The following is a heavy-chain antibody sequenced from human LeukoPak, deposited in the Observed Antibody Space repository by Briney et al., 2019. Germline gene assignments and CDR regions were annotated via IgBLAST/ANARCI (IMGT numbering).Heavy chain of an antibody. Sequence: SETLSLTCTVSGGSISSYYWSWIRQAPGKGLEWIGYMFHSGSTNYNPSLKNRVTISVDTSKNQFSLKLSSVTAADTAVYYCARHADSSGYLDAFDIWGQGTMVTVSS. V-gene: IGHV4-59*08. J-gene: IGHJ3*02. CDR3: ARHADSSGYLDAFDI. CDR2: MFHSGST. CDR1: GGSISSYY. D-gene: IGHD3-22*01.